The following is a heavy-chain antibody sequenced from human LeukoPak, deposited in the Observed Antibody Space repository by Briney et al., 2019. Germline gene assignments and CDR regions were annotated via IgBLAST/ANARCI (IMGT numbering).Heavy chain of an antibody. Sequence: GASVKVSCKASGGTFSSYAISWVRQAPGQGLEWMGGIIPIFGTANYAQKFQGRVTITADESTSTVYMELSSLRSEDTAVYYCARDPGIAAAGTIQLGGYWGQGTLVTVSS. CDR1: GGTFSSYA. V-gene: IGHV1-69*13. D-gene: IGHD6-13*01. J-gene: IGHJ4*02. CDR2: IIPIFGTA. CDR3: ARDPGIAAAGTIQLGGY.